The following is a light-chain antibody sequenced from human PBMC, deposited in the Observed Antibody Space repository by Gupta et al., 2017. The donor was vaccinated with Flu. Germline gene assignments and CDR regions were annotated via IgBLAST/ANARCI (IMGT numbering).Light chain of an antibody. CDR1: QSISNY. CDR2: EAS. V-gene: IGKV1-39*01. Sequence: DIQMTQSPSTLSASVGDRVTISCRASQSISNYLNWYQQKPGKAPKLLIYEASNLQNGVPSRFTGSGSGTDFTLTITSLQPEDFAAYYCQQSSSSPISFGQGTKVEIK. J-gene: IGKJ2*03. CDR3: QQSSSSPIS.